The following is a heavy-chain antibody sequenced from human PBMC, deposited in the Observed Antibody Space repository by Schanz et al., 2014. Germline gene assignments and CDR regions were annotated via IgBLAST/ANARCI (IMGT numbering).Heavy chain of an antibody. D-gene: IGHD5-12*01. CDR2: SSGGGGTT. Sequence: EVQLVESGGGLVQPGGSLRLSCGSSGFTFSPYWMHWVRQAPGKGLEWVSASSGGGGTTYYADSVKGRFTISRDNSKNALYLQMNSLRAEDTAVYYGAEGRYSGGWRGDYFDEWGQGTLVTVAS. CDR1: GFTFSPYW. CDR3: AEGRYSGGWRGDYFDE. V-gene: IGHV3-23*04. J-gene: IGHJ4*02.